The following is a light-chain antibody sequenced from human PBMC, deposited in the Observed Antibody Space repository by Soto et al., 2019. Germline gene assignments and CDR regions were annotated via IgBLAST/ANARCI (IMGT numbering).Light chain of an antibody. CDR2: EVS. CDR3: CSYAGRSTWV. J-gene: IGLJ3*02. CDR1: SSDVGAYNY. V-gene: IGLV2-14*01. Sequence: QSALTQPASVSGSPGQSITISCTGTSSDVGAYNYVSWYQQHPGKAPKLMIYEVSNRPSGVSDRFSGSRSGNTASLTISGLQAEDESDYYCCSYAGRSTWVFDGGTKLTVL.